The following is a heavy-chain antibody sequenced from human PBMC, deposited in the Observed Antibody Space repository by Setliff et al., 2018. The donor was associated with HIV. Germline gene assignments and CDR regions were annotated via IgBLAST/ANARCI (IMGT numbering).Heavy chain of an antibody. CDR1: GYTFTSYG. Sequence: ALVKVSCKASGYTFTSYGLSWVRQAPGQGLEWMGRIIPMFGTENYAQKFQGRVTLTADKFTTTAYMELSRLTSDDTAVYYCTRIPRKNYNFWTGYFSGYYYGMDVWGQGTTVTVSS. D-gene: IGHD3-3*01. J-gene: IGHJ6*02. CDR2: IIPMFGTE. CDR3: TRIPRKNYNFWTGYFSGYYYGMDV. V-gene: IGHV1-69*06.